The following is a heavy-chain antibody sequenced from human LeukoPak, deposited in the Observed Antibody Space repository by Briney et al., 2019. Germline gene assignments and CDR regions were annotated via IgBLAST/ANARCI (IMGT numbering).Heavy chain of an antibody. Sequence: ASVKVSCKASGGTFSSYAISWVRQAHGQGLEWMGGIIPIFGTANYAQKFQGRVTITADESTSTAYMELSSLRSEDTAVYYCAREENTAMVLRPWGQGTLVTVSS. CDR1: GGTFSSYA. J-gene: IGHJ5*02. CDR2: IIPIFGTA. D-gene: IGHD5-18*01. V-gene: IGHV1-69*01. CDR3: AREENTAMVLRP.